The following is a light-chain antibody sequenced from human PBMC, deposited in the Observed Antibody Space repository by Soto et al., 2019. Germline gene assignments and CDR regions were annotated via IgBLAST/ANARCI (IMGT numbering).Light chain of an antibody. V-gene: IGKV1-8*01. CDR2: ETS. Sequence: SPMTQSPSSLSASTGDRVTITCRASQGVSSNLAWYQQMAGQAPKLLIYETSTLQSGVPSRFSGSGSGTDFNLTISCQQSEDFATYYCQQRYDYPRTFGPGATVDFK. CDR3: QQRYDYPRT. CDR1: QGVSSN. J-gene: IGKJ3*01.